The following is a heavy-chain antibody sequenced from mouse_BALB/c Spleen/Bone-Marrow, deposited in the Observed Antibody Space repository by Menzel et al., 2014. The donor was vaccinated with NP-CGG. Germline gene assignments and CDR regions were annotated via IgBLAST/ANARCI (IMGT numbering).Heavy chain of an antibody. D-gene: IGHD4-1*01. CDR1: GFSLIGYA. V-gene: IGHV2-6-7*01. J-gene: IGHJ4*01. CDR3: AREDPGSLDY. CDR2: IWGDGST. Sequence: QVQLKESGPGLVAPSQSLSITCTASGFSLIGYAVNWVRQPPGKGLEWLGMIWGDGSTDYNSALKSRLSISKDNSKSQVFLKMNSLQTNDTATYYCAREDPGSLDYWGQGTSVTVSS.